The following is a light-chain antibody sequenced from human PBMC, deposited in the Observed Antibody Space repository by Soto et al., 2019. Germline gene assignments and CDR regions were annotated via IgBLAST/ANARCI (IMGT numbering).Light chain of an antibody. Sequence: QSALTQPASVSGSPGQSITISCTGSSSDVADYDYVAWYQQHQDKAPKLMIFDVSSRPSGVSNRFSGSKSGSTASLTISVFQAEDEADYVCSSYSSSGTLYVFGTGTKLTVL. CDR1: SSDVADYDY. J-gene: IGLJ1*01. CDR2: DVS. V-gene: IGLV2-14*03. CDR3: SSYSSSGTLYV.